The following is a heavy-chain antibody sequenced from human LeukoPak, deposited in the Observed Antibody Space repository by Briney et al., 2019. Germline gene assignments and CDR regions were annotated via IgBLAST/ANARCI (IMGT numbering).Heavy chain of an antibody. V-gene: IGHV1-46*01. Sequence: VVSVKVSCKASGYTFTSYYMHWVRQAPGQGLEWMGIIDPSGGSTSYAQKFQGRVTMTRDTSTSSVYMELSSLRSEDRAVYYCARAYYYDSSGYPVYFDYWGQGTLVTVSS. CDR2: IDPSGGST. CDR1: GYTFTSYY. CDR3: ARAYYYDSSGYPVYFDY. J-gene: IGHJ4*02. D-gene: IGHD3-22*01.